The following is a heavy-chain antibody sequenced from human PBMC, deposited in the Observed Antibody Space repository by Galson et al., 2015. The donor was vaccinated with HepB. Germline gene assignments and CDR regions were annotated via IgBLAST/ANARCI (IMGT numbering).Heavy chain of an antibody. Sequence: TLSLTCTVSGDSIRSGGYYWSWIRQHPGKGLEWIGYIYYSGRTYPHPSLESRLTISVDTSKNQFSLKLRSVTAADTAVYYCARASYSGYGYFDYWGQGTLVTVSS. CDR1: GDSIRSGGYY. D-gene: IGHD5-12*01. J-gene: IGHJ4*02. CDR3: ARASYSGYGYFDY. CDR2: IYYSGRT. V-gene: IGHV4-31*03.